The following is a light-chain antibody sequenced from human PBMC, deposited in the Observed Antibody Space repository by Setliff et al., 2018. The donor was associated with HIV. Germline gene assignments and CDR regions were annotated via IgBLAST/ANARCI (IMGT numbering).Light chain of an antibody. J-gene: IGLJ1*01. V-gene: IGLV2-14*01. CDR1: SSDVGGYSY. Sequence: QSVLTQPASVSGSPGQSITISCTGTSSDVGGYSYVSWYQQHPGKAPKLIIYEVRNRPSGVSNRFSGSKSGNTASLTISGLQAEDEADYYCSSYASTNTPPFGTGTKV. CDR3: SSYASTNTPP. CDR2: EVR.